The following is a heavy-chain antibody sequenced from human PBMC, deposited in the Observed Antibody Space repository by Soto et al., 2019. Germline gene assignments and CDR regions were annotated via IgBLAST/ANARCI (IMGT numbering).Heavy chain of an antibody. CDR2: IYYSGST. Sequence: SETLSLTCTVSGGSISSYYWSWIRQPPGKGLEWIGYIYYSGSTNYNPSLKSRVTISVDTSKNQFSLKLSSVTAADTAVYYCARDGGNGIGYYGSGSYYYGMDVWGQGTTVTVSS. CDR3: ARDGGNGIGYYGSGSYYYGMDV. D-gene: IGHD3-10*01. CDR1: GGSISSYY. V-gene: IGHV4-59*01. J-gene: IGHJ6*02.